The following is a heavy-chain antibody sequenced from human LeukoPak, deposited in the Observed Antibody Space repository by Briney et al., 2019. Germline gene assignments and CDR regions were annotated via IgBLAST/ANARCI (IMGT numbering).Heavy chain of an antibody. V-gene: IGHV3-21*04. Sequence: GGSLRLSCAASGFTFSSYSMNWVRQAPGKGLEWVASISSRNTYIYYADSVKGRFTISRDNSKNTLYLQMNSLRAEDTAVYYCAKDPRNLWFGELVDYWGQGTLVTVSS. CDR1: GFTFSSYS. D-gene: IGHD3-10*01. J-gene: IGHJ4*02. CDR3: AKDPRNLWFGELVDY. CDR2: ISSRNTYI.